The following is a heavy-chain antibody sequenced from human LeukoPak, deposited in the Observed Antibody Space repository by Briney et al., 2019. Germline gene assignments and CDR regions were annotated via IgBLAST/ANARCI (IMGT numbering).Heavy chain of an antibody. Sequence: SSETLSLTCTVSGGSISSSSYYWGWIRQPPGKGLEWIGSIYYSGSTYYNPSLKSRVTISVDTSKNQFSLKLSSVTAADTAVYYCARQPPRGQDYWGQGTLVTVSS. J-gene: IGHJ4*02. V-gene: IGHV4-39*01. CDR1: GGSISSSSYY. D-gene: IGHD3/OR15-3a*01. CDR3: ARQPPRGQDY. CDR2: IYYSGST.